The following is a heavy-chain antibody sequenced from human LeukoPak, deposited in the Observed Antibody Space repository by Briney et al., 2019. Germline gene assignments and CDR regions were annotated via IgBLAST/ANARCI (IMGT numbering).Heavy chain of an antibody. Sequence: PGRSLRLSCAASGFTFSSYAMHWVRQAPGKGLEWVAVISYDGSNKYYADSVKGRFTISRDNSKNTLYLQMNSLRAEDTAVYYCARDSSSWYYFDYWGQGTLVIVSS. V-gene: IGHV3-30-3*01. J-gene: IGHJ4*02. CDR1: GFTFSSYA. CDR2: ISYDGSNK. CDR3: ARDSSSWYYFDY. D-gene: IGHD6-13*01.